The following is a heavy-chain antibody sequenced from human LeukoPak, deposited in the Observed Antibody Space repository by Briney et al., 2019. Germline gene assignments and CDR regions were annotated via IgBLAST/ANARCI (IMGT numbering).Heavy chain of an antibody. CDR3: AHGLWHYDAFDV. D-gene: IGHD3-10*01. Sequence: GGSLRLSCAASGSTFTNAWMNWVRQAPGKGLEWVGRIKSKSDGGTTDYAAPVEGRFTISRDDPKITLYLQMNSLKTEDTAVYYCAHGLWHYDAFDVWGQGTMVTVSS. CDR1: GSTFTNAW. V-gene: IGHV3-15*01. CDR2: IKSKSDGGTT. J-gene: IGHJ3*01.